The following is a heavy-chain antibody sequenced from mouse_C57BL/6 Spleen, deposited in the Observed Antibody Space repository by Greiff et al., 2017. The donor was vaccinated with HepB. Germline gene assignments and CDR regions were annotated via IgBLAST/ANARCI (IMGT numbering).Heavy chain of an antibody. CDR2: INPNNGGT. V-gene: IGHV1-26*01. Sequence: EVQLQQSGPELVKPGASVKISCKASGYTFTDYYMNWVKQSHGKSLEWIGDINPNNGGTSYNQKFKGKATLTVDKSSSTAYMELRSLTSEDSAVYYCARHDYDEGWFAYWGQGTLVTVSA. CDR1: GYTFTDYY. CDR3: ARHDYDEGWFAY. J-gene: IGHJ3*01. D-gene: IGHD2-4*01.